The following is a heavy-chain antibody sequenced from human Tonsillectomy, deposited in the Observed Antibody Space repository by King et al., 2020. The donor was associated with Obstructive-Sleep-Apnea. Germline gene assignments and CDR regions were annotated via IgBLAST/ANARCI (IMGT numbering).Heavy chain of an antibody. CDR3: ARDHGSYYQRTDY. Sequence: VQLVESGGGLVKPGGSLRLSCAASGLTFSNYYMSWIRQAPGKGLEWLSYISSSSTYTNYEDSVKGRFTISRDNAKNSLYLQMNSLRAEDTAVYYCARDHGSYYQRTDYWGQGTLVTVSS. V-gene: IGHV3-11*06. D-gene: IGHD1-26*01. CDR1: GLTFSNYY. J-gene: IGHJ4*02. CDR2: ISSSSTYT.